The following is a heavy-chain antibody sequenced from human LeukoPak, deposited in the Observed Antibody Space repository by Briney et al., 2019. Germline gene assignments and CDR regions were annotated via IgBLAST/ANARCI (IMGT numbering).Heavy chain of an antibody. J-gene: IGHJ6*02. CDR1: GFTFSSYS. V-gene: IGHV3-48*01. CDR2: ISSSSSTI. Sequence: GGSLRLSCAASGFTFSSYSMNWVRQAPGKGLEWVSYISSSSSTIYYADSVKGRFTISRDNAKNSLYLQMNSLRAEDTAVYYCARDIVVVVAAPGVYYYYGMDVWGQGTTVTVSS. D-gene: IGHD2-15*01. CDR3: ARDIVVVVAAPGVYYYYGMDV.